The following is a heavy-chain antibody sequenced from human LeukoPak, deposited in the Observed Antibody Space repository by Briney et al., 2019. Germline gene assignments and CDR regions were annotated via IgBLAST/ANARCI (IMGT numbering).Heavy chain of an antibody. D-gene: IGHD3-22*01. CDR1: GFTFSSYW. CDR3: ARGLFLSGYLDAFDI. V-gene: IGHV3-74*01. J-gene: IGHJ3*02. Sequence: GGSLRLSCAASGFTFSSYWMHWVRQAPGKGLVWVSRISPDGTNTVYADSVKGRCTISRDGSKNTLYLQMNSLRVEDTAVYYCARGLFLSGYLDAFDIWGQGTVVTVSS. CDR2: ISPDGTNT.